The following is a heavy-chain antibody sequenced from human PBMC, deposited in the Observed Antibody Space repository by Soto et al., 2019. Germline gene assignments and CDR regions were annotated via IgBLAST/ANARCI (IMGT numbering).Heavy chain of an antibody. CDR3: ARNEAKYYNFYGMDV. V-gene: IGHV5-51*01. CDR2: IHPGESDT. J-gene: IGHJ6*02. Sequence: GESLKISCKSYGYSFTTYWIAWVRQMPGKGLEWMGSIHPGESDTRYSPSFQGQVTISADRSITTAYLQWSSLKASDTAMYYCARNEAKYYNFYGMDVWSQRTTVTVSS. CDR1: GYSFTTYW. D-gene: IGHD1-1*01.